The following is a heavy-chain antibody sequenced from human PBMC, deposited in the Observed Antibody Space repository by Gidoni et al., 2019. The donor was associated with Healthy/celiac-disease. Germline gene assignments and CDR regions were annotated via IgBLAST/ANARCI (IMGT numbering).Heavy chain of an antibody. CDR3: ARDPDYCSGGSCLRGPIDY. Sequence: EVQLVESGGGLVKPGGSLRLSCAASGFTFSSYSMNWVRQAPGKGLEWVSSISSSSSYIYYADSVKGRFTISRDNAKNSLYLQMNSLRAEDTAVYYCARDPDYCSGGSCLRGPIDYWGQGTLVTVSS. CDR1: GFTFSSYS. V-gene: IGHV3-21*01. D-gene: IGHD2-15*01. CDR2: ISSSSSYI. J-gene: IGHJ4*02.